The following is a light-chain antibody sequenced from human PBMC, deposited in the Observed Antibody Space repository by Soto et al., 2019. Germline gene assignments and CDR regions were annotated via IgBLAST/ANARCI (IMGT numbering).Light chain of an antibody. V-gene: IGKV4-1*01. CDR2: WAS. CDR3: QQYYSSPYT. CDR1: QSVFYSSNSKNY. Sequence: DIVMTQSPDSLAVSLGERATIDCKSSQSVFYSSNSKNYLAWYQQKPGQPPKLLIYWASTRESGVPDRFSASGSGTDFTLTISSLQAEDVAVYYCQQYYSSPYTFGQGNRLEIK. J-gene: IGKJ2*01.